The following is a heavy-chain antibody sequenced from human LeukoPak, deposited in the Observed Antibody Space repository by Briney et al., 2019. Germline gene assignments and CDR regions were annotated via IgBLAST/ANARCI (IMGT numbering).Heavy chain of an antibody. D-gene: IGHD5-18*01. CDR3: ARGTLNVDTAMVYFDY. Sequence: GASVKVSCKASGYTFTSYAMHWVRRAPGQRLEWMGWINAGNGNTKYSQEFQGRVTITRDTSASTAYMELSSLRSEDMAVYYCARGTLNVDTAMVYFDYWGQGTLVTVSS. V-gene: IGHV1-3*03. CDR1: GYTFTSYA. J-gene: IGHJ4*02. CDR2: INAGNGNT.